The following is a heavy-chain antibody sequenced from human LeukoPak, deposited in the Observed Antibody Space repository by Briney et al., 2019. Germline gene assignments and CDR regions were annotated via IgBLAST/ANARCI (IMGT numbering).Heavy chain of an antibody. CDR2: INHSGST. V-gene: IGHV4-34*01. CDR1: GGSFSGYY. Sequence: SETLSLTCAVYGGSFSGYYWSWIRQPPGKGLEWIGEINHSGSTNYNPSLKSRVTISVDTSKNQFSLKLSSVTAADTAVYYCARGAAYYYYYMDVWGKGTTVTISS. D-gene: IGHD2-15*01. J-gene: IGHJ6*03. CDR3: ARGAAYYYYYMDV.